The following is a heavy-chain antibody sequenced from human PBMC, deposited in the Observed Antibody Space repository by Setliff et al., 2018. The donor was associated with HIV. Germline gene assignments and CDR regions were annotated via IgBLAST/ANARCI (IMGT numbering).Heavy chain of an antibody. CDR1: GFSFSTYW. CDR3: ASGGDSSGFSLF. D-gene: IGHD6-19*01. Sequence: PGGSLRLSCAASGFSFSTYWMHWVRQAPGKGLVWVSRINVDGSTTTYADSVKGRFTISRDNAKNTLYLQMNSLRAEDTAVYYCASGGDSSGFSLFWGQGTLVTVSS. J-gene: IGHJ4*02. CDR2: INVDGSTT. V-gene: IGHV3-74*01.